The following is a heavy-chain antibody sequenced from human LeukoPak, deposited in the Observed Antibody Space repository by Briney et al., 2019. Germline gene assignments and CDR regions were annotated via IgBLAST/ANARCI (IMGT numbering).Heavy chain of an antibody. CDR3: ARVRVRGVNDY. CDR1: GGSFSGYY. CDR2: INHSGST. Sequence: SEALSLTCAVYGGSFSGYYWSWIRQPPGKGLEWIGEINHSGSTNYNPSLKSRVTISVDTSKNQFSLKLSSVTAADTAVYYCARVRVRGVNDYWGQGTLVTVSS. V-gene: IGHV4-34*01. D-gene: IGHD3-10*01. J-gene: IGHJ4*02.